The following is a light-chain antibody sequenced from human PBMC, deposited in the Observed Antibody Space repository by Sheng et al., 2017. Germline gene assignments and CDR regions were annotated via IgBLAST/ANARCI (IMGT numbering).Light chain of an antibody. V-gene: IGLV2-14*01. CDR1: SSDVGGDYY. J-gene: IGLJ2*01. CDR2: DVS. CDR3: SSYTSCSTVV. Sequence: QSALTQPASVSGSPGQSITISCTGTSSDVGGDYYVSWYQQYPGKAPKLIIYDVSKRPSGTSDRFSGSKSGNTASLTISGLQAEDEADYYCSSYTSCSTVVIGGGTNLSVL.